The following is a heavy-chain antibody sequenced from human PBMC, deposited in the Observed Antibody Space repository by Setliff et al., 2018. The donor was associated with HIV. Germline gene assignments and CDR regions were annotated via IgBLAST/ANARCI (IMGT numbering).Heavy chain of an antibody. CDR3: ARGKTWLRFLDY. CDR2: INTHSGYT. CDR1: GYTFNNYG. J-gene: IGHJ4*02. Sequence: ASVKVSCKASGYTFNNYGISWVRQAPGQGFEWMGWINTHSGYTNYAQNVQGRVTVTMDTSTSTAYMELRSLTSDDTAVYYCARGKTWLRFLDYWGQGTLVTVSS. V-gene: IGHV1-18*01. D-gene: IGHD5-12*01.